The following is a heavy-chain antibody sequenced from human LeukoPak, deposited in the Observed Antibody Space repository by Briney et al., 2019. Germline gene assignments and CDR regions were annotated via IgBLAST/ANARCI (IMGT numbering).Heavy chain of an antibody. Sequence: ESLRLSRATSGFMFSNYWMTWVRQPPGKGLEWIGYIYYTGSTNYNPSLKSRVTISVDTSKKQFSLKLRSVTTADTAVYYCARVRWNDGDAFDIWGQGTMVTVSS. V-gene: IGHV4-59*01. CDR2: IYYTGST. D-gene: IGHD1-1*01. CDR3: ARVRWNDGDAFDI. J-gene: IGHJ3*02. CDR1: GFMFSNYW.